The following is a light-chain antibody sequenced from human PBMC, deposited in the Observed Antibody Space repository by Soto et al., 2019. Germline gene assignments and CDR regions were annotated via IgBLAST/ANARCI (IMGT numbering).Light chain of an antibody. V-gene: IGKV1-17*01. CDR1: QGIRNN. J-gene: IGKJ1*01. CDR3: LKQNSYPWT. CDR2: AAS. Sequence: DIQMTQSPSSLSASVGDRGTITCRASQGIRNNLGWSQQKPGKAPKRLVYAASSLLSEVPSRISGSGSGTEFTITISSLQPEDFATYYCLKQNSYPWTFGQGNKVEIK.